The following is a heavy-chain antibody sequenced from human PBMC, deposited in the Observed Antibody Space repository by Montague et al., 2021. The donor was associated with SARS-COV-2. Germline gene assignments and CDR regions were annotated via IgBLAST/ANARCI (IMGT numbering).Heavy chain of an antibody. Sequence: SETLSLTCVISLGCINDVKRGHWVSQPLEKRLELIGEGLHSGATRYNPSLKSRVTMSVDRFNNRFSLKLTSLTAADTAVYYCARDAGDYDVSTGLYTGYFYGLDVWGQGATVTVSS. J-gene: IGHJ6*02. D-gene: IGHD3-9*01. CDR2: GLHSGAT. CDR3: ARDAGDYDVSTGLYTGYFYGLDV. CDR1: LGCINDVKR. V-gene: IGHV4-4*02.